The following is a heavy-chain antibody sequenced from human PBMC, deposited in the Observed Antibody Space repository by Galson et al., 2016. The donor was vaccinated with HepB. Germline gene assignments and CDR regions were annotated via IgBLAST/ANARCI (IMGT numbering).Heavy chain of an antibody. CDR3: AREGSGGFDY. V-gene: IGHV3-7*01. D-gene: IGHD4-23*01. J-gene: IGHJ4*02. CDR1: GFTFSSYW. CDR2: IKQDGSEK. Sequence: SLRLSCAASGFTFSSYWMCWVRQAPGKGLEWVANIKQDGSEKSYVDSVKGRFTISRDNAKNSLYLQMNSLRVEDTAVYYCAREGSGGFDYWGQGTLVTVSS.